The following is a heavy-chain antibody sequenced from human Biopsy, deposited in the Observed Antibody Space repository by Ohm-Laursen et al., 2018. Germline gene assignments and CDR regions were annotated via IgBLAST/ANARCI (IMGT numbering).Heavy chain of an antibody. D-gene: IGHD4-11*01. J-gene: IGHJ4*02. Sequence: SETLSLTCTVSRASISNGSYYWGWIRQPPGKGLEWIANIYYSGSTFYNPSLKSRVTISVDTSKKQFSLNLSSGTAADTAVYYCARLDYSNYGFDYWGQGTLVTVSS. V-gene: IGHV4-39*01. CDR1: RASISNGSYY. CDR2: IYYSGST. CDR3: ARLDYSNYGFDY.